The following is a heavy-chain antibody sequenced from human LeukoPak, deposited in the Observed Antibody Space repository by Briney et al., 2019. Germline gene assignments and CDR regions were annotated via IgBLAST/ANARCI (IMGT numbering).Heavy chain of an antibody. CDR2: INHSGST. CDR3: ARGRRICTNGVCYPAWFDP. CDR1: GGSFSGYY. V-gene: IGHV4-34*01. D-gene: IGHD2-8*01. Sequence: SETLSLTCAVYGGSFSGYYWSWIRQPPGKGLEWIGEINHSGSTNYNPSLKSRVTISVDTSKNQFSLKLSSVTAADTAVYYCARGRRICTNGVCYPAWFDPWGQGTLVTVSS. J-gene: IGHJ5*02.